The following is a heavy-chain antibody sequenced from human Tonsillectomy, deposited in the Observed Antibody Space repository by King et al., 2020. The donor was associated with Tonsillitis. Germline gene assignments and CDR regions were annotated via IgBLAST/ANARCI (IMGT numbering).Heavy chain of an antibody. D-gene: IGHD3-16*01. CDR2: IYYSGGI. J-gene: IGHJ6*02. V-gene: IGHV4-39*07. Sequence: QLHESGPGLVKPSETLSLTCTVSGGSISSSSYFWGWIRQPPGKGLEYIGMIYYSGGIYYNPSLKSRVTMSLDTSKNQFSLTLSSVTAADTAVYYCATDLGSDYYGMDVWGQGTTVTVSS. CDR3: ATDLGSDYYGMDV. CDR1: GGSISSSSYF.